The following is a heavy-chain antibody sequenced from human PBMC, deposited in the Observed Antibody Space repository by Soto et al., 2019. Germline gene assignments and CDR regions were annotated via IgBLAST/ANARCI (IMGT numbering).Heavy chain of an antibody. Sequence: QVQLQESGPGLVKASETLSLTCTVSGGSISTSYWTWIRQPPGKGLEWIGYIYHTGSATYNPSLKSRGTMSVDTCKNQFSLNLRSVTAADTAVYYCARDRGYYGSPSYPYWYFELWGRGTLVTVSS. D-gene: IGHD3-10*01. CDR2: IYHTGSA. J-gene: IGHJ2*01. CDR3: ARDRGYYGSPSYPYWYFEL. CDR1: GGSISTSY. V-gene: IGHV4-59*01.